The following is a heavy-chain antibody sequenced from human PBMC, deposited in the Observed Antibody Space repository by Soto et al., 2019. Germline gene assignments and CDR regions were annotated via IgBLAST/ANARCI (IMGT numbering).Heavy chain of an antibody. Sequence: SVKVSCKASGGIFNNYAISWVRQAPGQGLEWMGGIIPMFGTTNYAQKFQGRVTITADESTSTAYMELSSLRSDDTAVYYCARVARAQWLLPSTYYFDYWGQGTLVTVSS. V-gene: IGHV1-69*13. J-gene: IGHJ4*02. CDR2: IIPMFGTT. CDR1: GGIFNNYA. D-gene: IGHD3-22*01. CDR3: ARVARAQWLLPSTYYFDY.